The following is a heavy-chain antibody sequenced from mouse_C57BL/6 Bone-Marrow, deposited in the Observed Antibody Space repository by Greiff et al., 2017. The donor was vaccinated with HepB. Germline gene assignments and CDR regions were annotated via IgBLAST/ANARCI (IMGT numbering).Heavy chain of an antibody. Sequence: VKLQESGAELARPGASVKLSCKASGYTFTSYCISRVKQRTGQGLEWIGEIYPRSGNTYYNEKFKGKATLTADKSSSTAYMELRSLTSEDSAVYFCARSIYYDYDWFAYWGQGTLVTVSA. J-gene: IGHJ3*01. V-gene: IGHV1-81*01. CDR3: ARSIYYDYDWFAY. CDR2: IYPRSGNT. CDR1: GYTFTSYC. D-gene: IGHD2-4*01.